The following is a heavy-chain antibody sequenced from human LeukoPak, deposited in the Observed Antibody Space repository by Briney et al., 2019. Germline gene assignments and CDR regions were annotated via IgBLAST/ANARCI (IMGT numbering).Heavy chain of an antibody. D-gene: IGHD4-17*01. V-gene: IGHV3-33*01. Sequence: GRSLRLSCAASGFTFSSYGMHWVRQAPGKGLEWVAVIWYDGSNKYYADSVKGRFTISRDNSKNTLYLQMNSLRAEDTAVYYCARGPGDYGDPTHVTDYWGQGTLVAVSS. CDR1: GFTFSSYG. CDR3: ARGPGDYGDPTHVTDY. CDR2: IWYDGSNK. J-gene: IGHJ4*02.